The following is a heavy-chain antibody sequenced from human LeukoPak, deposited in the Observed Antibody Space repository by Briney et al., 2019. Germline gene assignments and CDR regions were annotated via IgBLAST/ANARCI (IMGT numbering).Heavy chain of an antibody. CDR2: INPNSGGT. CDR3: ARGNYYLAAAGQCWFDP. CDR1: GYTFTGYY. V-gene: IGHV1-2*02. D-gene: IGHD6-13*01. J-gene: IGHJ5*02. Sequence: ASVTVSCKASGYTFTGYYMHWVRQAPGQALEWMGWINPNSGGTNYAQKFQGRVTMTRDTSISTAYMELSRLRSDDTAVYYCARGNYYLAAAGQCWFDPWGQGTLVTVSS.